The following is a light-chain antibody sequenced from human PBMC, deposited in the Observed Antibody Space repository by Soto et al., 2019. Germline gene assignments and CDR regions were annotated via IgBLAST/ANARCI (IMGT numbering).Light chain of an antibody. J-gene: IGLJ1*01. Sequence: QSALTQPASVSGSPGQSITISCTGTSSDVGGYNYVSWYQQHPGKAPKLMIYEVSDRPSGVSHRFSGSKSGNTASLTISGLQAEDAADYYCSSYTSSSTPLVFGTGTKLTVL. V-gene: IGLV2-14*01. CDR3: SSYTSSSTPLV. CDR2: EVS. CDR1: SSDVGGYNY.